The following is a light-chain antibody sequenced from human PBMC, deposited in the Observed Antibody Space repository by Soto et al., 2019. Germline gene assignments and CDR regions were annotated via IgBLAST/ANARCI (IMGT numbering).Light chain of an antibody. Sequence: QSALTQPRSVSGSPGQSVTISCTGTSSDVGRFEYVSWCQQHPGEAPKVVVYDITKRPSGVPDRFSGSKSGNTASLTIPGLQAEDEADYYCCSYAGIYSYVFGTGTKLTVL. CDR1: SSDVGRFEY. V-gene: IGLV2-11*01. CDR3: CSYAGIYSYV. CDR2: DIT. J-gene: IGLJ1*01.